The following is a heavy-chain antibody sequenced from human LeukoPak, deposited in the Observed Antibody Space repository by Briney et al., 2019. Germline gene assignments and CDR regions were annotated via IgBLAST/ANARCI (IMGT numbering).Heavy chain of an antibody. CDR1: GGSISNYY. D-gene: IGHD2-21*02. J-gene: IGHJ4*02. CDR3: ARFAYCGGHCWYYFDY. V-gene: IGHV4-59*01. Sequence: SETLSLTCTVSGGSISNYYWSWIRQPPGKGLEWIGYIYSSGSTNYNPSLKSRVTISVDTSKNQFSLKLSSVTAADTAVYYCARFAYCGGHCWYYFDYWGQGSLVAVSS. CDR2: IYSSGST.